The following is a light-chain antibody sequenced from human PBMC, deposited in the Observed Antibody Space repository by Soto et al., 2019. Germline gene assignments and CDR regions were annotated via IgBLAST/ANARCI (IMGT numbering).Light chain of an antibody. J-gene: IGKJ1*01. CDR3: HQRQSWPRT. CDR2: YTS. V-gene: IGKV3-11*01. Sequence: EIVLTQSPATPSSSPGETATLSCRASQYVGTRLAWYQHKPGQAPRLLIYYTSNRATGIPARFSGSGSGTDFTLTINSLAPEDFAIYYCHQRQSWPRTFGQGTKVDI. CDR1: QYVGTR.